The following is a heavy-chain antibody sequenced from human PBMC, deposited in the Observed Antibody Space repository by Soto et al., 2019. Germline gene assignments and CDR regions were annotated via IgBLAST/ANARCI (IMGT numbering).Heavy chain of an antibody. CDR3: AREVAPRTRGHWFDP. CDR1: GGSISSGGYY. Sequence: SETLSLTCTVSGGSISSGGYYWSWIRQHPGKGLEWIGYIYYSGSTYYNPSLKSRVTISVDMSKNQFSLKLSSVTAADTAVYYCAREVAPRTRGHWFDPWGQGTLVTVSS. CDR2: IYYSGST. D-gene: IGHD3-10*01. J-gene: IGHJ5*02. V-gene: IGHV4-31*03.